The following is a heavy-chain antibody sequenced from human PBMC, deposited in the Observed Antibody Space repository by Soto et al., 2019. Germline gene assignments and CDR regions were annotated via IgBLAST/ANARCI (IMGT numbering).Heavy chain of an antibody. CDR1: GFTFGTYA. CDR3: AKFRGPSYSYYYMDV. D-gene: IGHD3-16*01. CDR2: ISGSGRTT. V-gene: IGHV3-23*01. Sequence: EVQLLESGGGLVQQGGSLRLSCAASGFTFGTYAMKWLRKAPGRGLECVSFISGSGRTTYYAGSVKGRFTVSRDNSKNTMYLQMNSLRAEDTALYYCAKFRGPSYSYYYMDVWCKGTTVTVAS. J-gene: IGHJ6*03.